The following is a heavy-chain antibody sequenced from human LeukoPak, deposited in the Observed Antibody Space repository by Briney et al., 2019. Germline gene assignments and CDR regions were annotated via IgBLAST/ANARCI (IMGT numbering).Heavy chain of an antibody. J-gene: IGHJ4*02. Sequence: GGSLRLSCAASGFTFSSYAMSWVRQAPGKGLEWVSAISGSGGSTYYADSVKGRFTISRDNSKNTLYLQMNSLRAEDRAVYYCAKHQSGVWRIPGTFDYWGQGTLVTVS. D-gene: IGHD3-16*01. CDR1: GFTFSSYA. CDR3: AKHQSGVWRIPGTFDY. V-gene: IGHV3-23*01. CDR2: ISGSGGST.